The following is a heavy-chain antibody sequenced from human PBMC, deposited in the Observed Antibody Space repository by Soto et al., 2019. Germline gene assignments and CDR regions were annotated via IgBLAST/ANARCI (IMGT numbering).Heavy chain of an antibody. V-gene: IGHV4-4*02. CDR1: GDSVTSNVW. CDR2: AYHNGLT. CDR3: ARDAAVPGESDRFDY. Sequence: QVQLQESGPGLVKPSGTLSLTCAVSGDSVTSNVWWSWVRQPPGKGLEWIGEAYHNGLTDYNPSLKSRVTMSVDTSKNEFSLELTSLTAADTAIYYCARDAAVPGESDRFDYWGQGILVTVSS. D-gene: IGHD6-19*01. J-gene: IGHJ4*02.